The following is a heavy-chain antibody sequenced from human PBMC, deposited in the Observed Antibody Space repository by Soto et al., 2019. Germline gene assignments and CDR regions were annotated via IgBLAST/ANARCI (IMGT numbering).Heavy chain of an antibody. CDR3: AKIPAHYSSGWYRGFSANFDY. V-gene: IGHV3-23*01. CDR2: ISGSGGST. Sequence: EVQLLESGGGLVQPGGSLRLSCAASGFTFSSYAMSWVRQAPGKGLEWVSAISGSGGSTYYADSVKGRFTISRDNSKNTLYLHMNSLRAEDTAVYYCAKIPAHYSSGWYRGFSANFDYWGQGTLVTVSS. D-gene: IGHD6-19*01. CDR1: GFTFSSYA. J-gene: IGHJ4*02.